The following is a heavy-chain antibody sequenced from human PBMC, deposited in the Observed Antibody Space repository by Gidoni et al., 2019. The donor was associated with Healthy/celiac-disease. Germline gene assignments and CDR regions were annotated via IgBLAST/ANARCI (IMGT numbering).Heavy chain of an antibody. CDR1: GCTFSSYA. J-gene: IGHJ4*02. CDR3: AREHCSGGSCSDY. CDR2: IIPIFGTA. Sequence: QAQPVQSGAEVKKPGSSVKVSCKASGCTFSSYAISRVRQAPGQGLEWMGGIIPIFGTANYAQKFQGRVTITADESTSTAYMELSSLRSEDTAVYYCAREHCSGGSCSDYWGQGTLVTVSS. D-gene: IGHD2-15*01. V-gene: IGHV1-69*01.